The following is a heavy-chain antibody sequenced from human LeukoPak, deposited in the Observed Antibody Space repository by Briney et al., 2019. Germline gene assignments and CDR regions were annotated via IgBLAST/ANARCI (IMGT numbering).Heavy chain of an antibody. J-gene: IGHJ4*02. Sequence: GGSLRLSCAASGSTFSSYDMHWVRQAPGKGLEWVAFIRYDGSNKYYADSVKGRFIISRDNSKNTLYLQMSSLRSEDTAVYYCARYSRGYCGGGNCNSYFFDFWGQGAPVTVSS. CDR1: GSTFSSYD. CDR2: IRYDGSNK. V-gene: IGHV3-30*02. CDR3: ARYSRGYCGGGNCNSYFFDF. D-gene: IGHD2-15*01.